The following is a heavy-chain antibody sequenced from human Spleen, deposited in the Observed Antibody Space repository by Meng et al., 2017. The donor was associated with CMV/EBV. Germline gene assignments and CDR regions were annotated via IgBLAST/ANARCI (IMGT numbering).Heavy chain of an antibody. J-gene: IGHJ4*02. CDR2: IYGGGST. Sequence: GGSLRLSCAASGFTVSSTYMSWVRQAPEKGLQWVSVIYGGGSTYYADPVKGRFTSSRDNSQNTLYLQMNSLRAEDTAVYYCAKDSSAMVVAALDYWGQGTLVTVSS. D-gene: IGHD2-15*01. V-gene: IGHV3-53*01. CDR3: AKDSSAMVVAALDY. CDR1: GFTVSSTY.